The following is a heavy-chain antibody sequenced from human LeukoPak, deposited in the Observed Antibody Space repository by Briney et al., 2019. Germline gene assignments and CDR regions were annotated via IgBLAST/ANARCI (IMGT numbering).Heavy chain of an antibody. Sequence: GGSLRLSCAASGFTFSNYWMHWVRQAPGKGPVWVSRINPDGRTITYADSVVGRITISRDNAKNTLYLQMNSLRDEDTAVYYCARVAVGRYDFDYXXXXTXVTVSS. V-gene: IGHV3-74*03. CDR1: GFTFSNYW. D-gene: IGHD1-26*01. CDR3: ARVAVGRYDFDY. J-gene: IGHJ4*01. CDR2: INPDGRTI.